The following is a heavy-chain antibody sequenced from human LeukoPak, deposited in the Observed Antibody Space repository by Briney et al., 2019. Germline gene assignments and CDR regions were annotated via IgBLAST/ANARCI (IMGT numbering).Heavy chain of an antibody. CDR1: GGSFSGYY. D-gene: IGHD3-10*01. V-gene: IGHV4-34*01. CDR2: INHSGST. Sequence: PSETLSLTCAVYGGSFSGYYWSWIRQPPGKGLEWIGEINHSGSTNYNPSLKSRVTISVDTSKNQFSLKLSSVTAADTAVYYRARRFRGSGSLFYQYNWFDPWGQGTLVTVSS. J-gene: IGHJ5*02. CDR3: ARRFRGSGSLFYQYNWFDP.